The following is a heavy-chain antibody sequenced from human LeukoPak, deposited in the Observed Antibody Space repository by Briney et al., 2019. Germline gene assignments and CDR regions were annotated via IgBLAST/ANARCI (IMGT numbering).Heavy chain of an antibody. J-gene: IGHJ4*02. CDR2: IIPIFGTA. CDR1: GGTFSSYA. Sequence: SVKVSRKASGGTFSSYAISWVRQAPGQGLEWMGGIIPIFGTANYAQKFQGRVTITADESTSTAYMELSSLRSEDTAVYYCARDRGWAGYTYGFYYWGQGTLVTVSS. V-gene: IGHV1-69*13. D-gene: IGHD5-18*01. CDR3: ARDRGWAGYTYGFYY.